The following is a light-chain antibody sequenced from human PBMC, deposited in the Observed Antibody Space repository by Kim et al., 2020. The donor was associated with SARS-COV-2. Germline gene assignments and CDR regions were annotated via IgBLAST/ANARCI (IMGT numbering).Light chain of an antibody. CDR2: DDR. CDR3: QVWDTPSDHYV. Sequence: SYELTQPPSVSVAPGKTATITCGGNNIGSKSVHWYQQKPGQAPVLVIYDDRARPSGIPERFSGSNSGNTATLTISRVEAGDEADYFCQVWDTPSDHYV. CDR1: NIGSKS. V-gene: IGLV3-21*04. J-gene: IGLJ1*01.